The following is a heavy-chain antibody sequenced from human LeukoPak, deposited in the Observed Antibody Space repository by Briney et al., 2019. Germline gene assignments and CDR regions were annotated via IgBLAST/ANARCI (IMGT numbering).Heavy chain of an antibody. CDR3: ARIIAPTYYDFWSGYYNEPFDY. J-gene: IGHJ4*02. V-gene: IGHV4-34*01. CDR1: GGSFSGYY. D-gene: IGHD3-3*01. Sequence: SETLSLTCAVYGGSFSGYYWSWIRQPPGKGLEWIGEINHSGSTNYNPSLKSRVTISVDTSKNQFFLKLSSVTAADTAVYYCARIIAPTYYDFWSGYYNEPFDYWGQGTLVTVSS. CDR2: INHSGST.